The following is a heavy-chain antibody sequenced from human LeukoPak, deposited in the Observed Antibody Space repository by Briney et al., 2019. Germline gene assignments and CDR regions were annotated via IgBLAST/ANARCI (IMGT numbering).Heavy chain of an antibody. J-gene: IGHJ4*02. D-gene: IGHD1-26*01. Sequence: GGSLRLSCAASGFTFDDYAMHWVRQAPGKGLEWVSGISWNSGSIGYADSVKGRFTISRDNAKNPLYLQMNSLRAEDTALYYCAKDAMGATYYFDYWGQGTLVTVSS. V-gene: IGHV3-9*01. CDR3: AKDAMGATYYFDY. CDR1: GFTFDDYA. CDR2: ISWNSGSI.